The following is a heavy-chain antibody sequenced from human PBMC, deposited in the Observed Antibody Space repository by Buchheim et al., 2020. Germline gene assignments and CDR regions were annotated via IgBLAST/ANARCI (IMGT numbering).Heavy chain of an antibody. D-gene: IGHD3-3*01. CDR3: ARVGASTIFGVVIMGYYGMDV. CDR1: GGSFSGYY. V-gene: IGHV4-34*01. Sequence: QVQLQQWGAGLLKPSETLSLTCAVYGGSFSGYYWSWIRQPPGKGLEWIGEINHSGSTNYNPSLKGRVTISVDTSKNQFSLKLSSVTAADTAVYYCARVGASTIFGVVIMGYYGMDVWGQGTT. CDR2: INHSGST. J-gene: IGHJ6*02.